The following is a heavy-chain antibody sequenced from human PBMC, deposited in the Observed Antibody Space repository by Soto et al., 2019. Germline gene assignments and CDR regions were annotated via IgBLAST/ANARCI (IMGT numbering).Heavy chain of an antibody. CDR3: ARPRGGYLGAFDI. Sequence: QLQLQESGPGLVKPSETLSLTCTVSGGSISSSSGYWGWIRQPPGKGLEWIGSIYYSGTNYYNPSLKSRVPISVDTSQNQFSLKLSSVTAADTAVYYCARPRGGYLGAFDIWGQGTMVTVSS. D-gene: IGHD3-16*01. J-gene: IGHJ3*02. CDR2: IYYSGTN. CDR1: GGSISSSSGY. V-gene: IGHV4-39*01.